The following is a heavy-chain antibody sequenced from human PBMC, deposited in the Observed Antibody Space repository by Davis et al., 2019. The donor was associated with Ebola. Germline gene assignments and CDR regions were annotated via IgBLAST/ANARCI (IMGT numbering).Heavy chain of an antibody. J-gene: IGHJ6*02. CDR2: IYHSGST. Sequence: ESLKISCAASGFSFSTYGMSWVRQPPGKGLEWIGEIYHSGSTNYNPSLKSRVTISVDTSKNQFSLKLSSVTAADTAVYYCARGPISFSVYYYYGMDVWGQGTTVTVSS. V-gene: IGHV4-34*01. CDR1: GFSFSTYG. CDR3: ARGPISFSVYYYYGMDV. D-gene: IGHD3-10*01.